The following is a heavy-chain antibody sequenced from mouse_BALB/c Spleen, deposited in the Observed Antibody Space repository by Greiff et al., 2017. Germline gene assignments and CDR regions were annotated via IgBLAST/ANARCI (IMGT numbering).Heavy chain of an antibody. CDR1: GFAFSSYD. V-gene: IGHV5-12-1*01. D-gene: IGHD3-2*01. CDR3: AKTARATAWFAY. J-gene: IGHJ3*01. CDR2: ISSGGGST. Sequence: DVMLVESGGGLVKPGGSLKLSCAASGFAFSSYDMSWVRQTPEKRLEWVAYISSGGGSTYYPDTVKGRFTISRDNAKNTLYLQMSSLKSEDTAMYYCAKTARATAWFAYWGQGTLVTVSA.